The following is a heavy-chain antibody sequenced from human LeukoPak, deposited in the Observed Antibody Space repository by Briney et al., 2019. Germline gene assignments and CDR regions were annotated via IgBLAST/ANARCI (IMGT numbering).Heavy chain of an antibody. Sequence: GGSLRLSCAASGFSFSRYVMHWVRQAPGKGLEGVAVISYDGSNKYYADSVKGRFTISRDNSKNTLHLQMNSLRAEDTAVYYCARDRYYNDSSGWSYYGLDVWGQGTTVTVFS. CDR3: ARDRYYNDSSGWSYYGLDV. CDR1: GFSFSRYV. D-gene: IGHD3-22*01. J-gene: IGHJ6*02. CDR2: ISYDGSNK. V-gene: IGHV3-30-3*01.